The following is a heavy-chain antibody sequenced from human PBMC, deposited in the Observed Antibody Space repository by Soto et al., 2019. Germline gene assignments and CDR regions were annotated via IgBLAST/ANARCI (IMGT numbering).Heavy chain of an antibody. CDR2: IYYSGST. J-gene: IGHJ3*02. CDR1: GGSISSGGYY. Sequence: SETLSLTCTVSGGSISSGGYYWSWIRQHPGKGLEWIGYIYYSGSTYYNPSLKSRVTISVDTSKNQFSLKLSSVTAADTAVYYCARGPSVGETNAFDIWGQGTMVTVSS. V-gene: IGHV4-31*03. D-gene: IGHD3-10*01. CDR3: ARGPSVGETNAFDI.